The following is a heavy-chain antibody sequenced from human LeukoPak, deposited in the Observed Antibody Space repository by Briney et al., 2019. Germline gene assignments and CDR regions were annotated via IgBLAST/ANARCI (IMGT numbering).Heavy chain of an antibody. CDR1: GFTFSNAW. J-gene: IGHJ4*02. CDR2: IKSKTDGGTT. D-gene: IGHD2-21*02. Sequence: GGSLRLSCAASGFTFSNAWMSWVRQAPGKGLEWVGRIKSKTDGGTTDYAAPVKGRFTISRDDSKNMVYLQMDSLKTEDTAVYYCATRQLPNCDCPLDFWGQGTLVTVSS. V-gene: IGHV3-15*01. CDR3: ATRQLPNCDCPLDF.